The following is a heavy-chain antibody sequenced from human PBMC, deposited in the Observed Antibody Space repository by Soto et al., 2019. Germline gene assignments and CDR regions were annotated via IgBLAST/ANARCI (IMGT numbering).Heavy chain of an antibody. D-gene: IGHD1-26*01. Sequence: GASVKVSCKASGYTFTSYYMHWVRQAPGQGLEWMGWINPNSGGTNYAQKFQGRVTMTRDTSISTAYMELSRLRSDDTAVYYCARDKGAGATRRPPTYNWFDPWGQGTLVTVSS. CDR1: GYTFTSYY. J-gene: IGHJ5*02. V-gene: IGHV1-2*02. CDR2: INPNSGGT. CDR3: ARDKGAGATRRPPTYNWFDP.